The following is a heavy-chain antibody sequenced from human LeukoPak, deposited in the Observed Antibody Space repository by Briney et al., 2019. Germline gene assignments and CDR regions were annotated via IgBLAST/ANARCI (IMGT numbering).Heavy chain of an antibody. CDR2: IYTSGST. J-gene: IGHJ4*02. D-gene: IGHD3-10*01. CDR3: AREVSWFGESYFDY. V-gene: IGHV4-4*07. CDR1: GGSISSYY. Sequence: SETLSLTCTVSGGSISSYYWSWIRQPAGKGLEWIGRIYTSGSTNYNPSLKSRVTMSVDTSKNQFSLKLSSVTAADTAVYYCAREVSWFGESYFDYWGQGTLVTVSS.